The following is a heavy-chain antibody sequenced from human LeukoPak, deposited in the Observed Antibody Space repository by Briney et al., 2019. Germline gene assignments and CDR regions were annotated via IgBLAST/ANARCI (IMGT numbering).Heavy chain of an antibody. CDR3: ARDKEYSSSSVFYYYYMDV. CDR2: INPNSGGT. CDR1: GYTFTGYY. V-gene: IGHV1-2*02. Sequence: ASVKVSCKASGYTFTGYYMHWVRQAPGQGLEWMGWINPNSGGTNYAQKFQGRVTMTRDTSISTAYMELSRLRSDDTAVYYCARDKEYSSSSVFYYYYMDVWGKGTTVTVSS. J-gene: IGHJ6*03. D-gene: IGHD6-6*01.